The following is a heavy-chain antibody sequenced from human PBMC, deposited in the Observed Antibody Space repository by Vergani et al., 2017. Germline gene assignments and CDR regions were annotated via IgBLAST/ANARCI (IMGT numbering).Heavy chain of an antibody. J-gene: IGHJ2*01. Sequence: EVQLVESGGGLVQPGGSLRLSCAASGFTFSSYWMSWVRQAPGKGLEWVANIKQDGSDKYYVDSVKGRFTISRDNAKNSLYLQMNRLRAEDTAVYYCARVRCSGGSCYTRGWYFDLWGRGTLVTVSS. CDR3: ARVRCSGGSCYTRGWYFDL. D-gene: IGHD2-15*01. CDR2: IKQDGSDK. CDR1: GFTFSSYW. V-gene: IGHV3-7*01.